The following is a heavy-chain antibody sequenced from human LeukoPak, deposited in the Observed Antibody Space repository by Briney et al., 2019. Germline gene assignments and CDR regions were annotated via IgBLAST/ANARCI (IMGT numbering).Heavy chain of an antibody. CDR2: IHTYNGHT. D-gene: IGHD3-22*01. V-gene: IGHV1-18*01. J-gene: IGHJ5*02. CDR3: ARDQYYDSKGWFDP. Sequence: ASVKVSCKSSGYTFNSYGITWVRQAPGQGLEWMGWIHTYNGHTNYAQKLQGRVTMTTDTSTSTAYMELRSLRSYDTAVYYCARDQYYDSKGWFDPWGQGTLVTVSS. CDR1: GYTFNSYG.